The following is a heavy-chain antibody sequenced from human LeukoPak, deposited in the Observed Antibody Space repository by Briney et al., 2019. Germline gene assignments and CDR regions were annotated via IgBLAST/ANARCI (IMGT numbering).Heavy chain of an antibody. D-gene: IGHD4-11*01. J-gene: IGHJ4*02. CDR2: MNPNSGNT. CDR3: ARGLNTVTTVVDY. CDR1: GYTFTSYD. Sequence: ASVKVSCKASGYTFTSYDINWVRQATGQGLEWMGWMNPNSGNTGYAQKFQGRVTITRNTSISTAYMELSSLRSEDTAVYYCARGLNTVTTVVDYWGQGTLVTVSS. V-gene: IGHV1-8*03.